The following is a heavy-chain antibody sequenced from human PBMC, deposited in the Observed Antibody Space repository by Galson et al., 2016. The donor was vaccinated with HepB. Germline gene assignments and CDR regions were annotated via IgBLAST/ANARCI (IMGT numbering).Heavy chain of an antibody. CDR3: GKRIPVAGSWGGGLDY. V-gene: IGHV3-30*18. D-gene: IGHD6-19*01. CDR2: ISYDGSHK. CDR1: GFTFSSYG. Sequence: CAASGFTFSSYGMHWVRQAPGKGLEWVAAISYDGSHKYYADSVKGRFTISRDNSKNTVYLQANSLRAEDTAVYYCGKRIPVAGSWGGGLDYWGQGTLVTVSS. J-gene: IGHJ4*02.